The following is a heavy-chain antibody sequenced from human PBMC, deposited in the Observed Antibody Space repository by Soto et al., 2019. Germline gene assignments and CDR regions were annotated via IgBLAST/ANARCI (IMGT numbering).Heavy chain of an antibody. CDR1: GYNFTSYG. Sequence: QVQLVQSGADVKKPGASVKVSCKASGYNFTSYGISWVRQAPGQGLEWMGWISPHNDRTKYARRFQDRVTRTTETPTSTVYMELGSLRADDTAVYYCARDLYYSSGRYFDHDDFDIWGQGTVVTVSS. CDR3: ARDLYYSSGRYFDHDDFDI. CDR2: ISPHNDRT. D-gene: IGHD6-19*01. J-gene: IGHJ3*02. V-gene: IGHV1-18*01.